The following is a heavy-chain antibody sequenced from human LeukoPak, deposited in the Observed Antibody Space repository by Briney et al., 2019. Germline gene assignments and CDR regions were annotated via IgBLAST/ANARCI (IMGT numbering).Heavy chain of an antibody. D-gene: IGHD2-2*01. CDR2: INHSGST. CDR3: ATAISEFDAFDI. V-gene: IGHV4-34*01. CDR1: GGSFSGYY. J-gene: IGHJ3*02. Sequence: SETLSLTCAVYGGSFSGYYWSWIRQPPGKGLEWIGEINHSGSTNYNPSLKSRVTISVDTSKNQFSLKLSSVTAADTAVYYCATAISEFDAFDIWGQGTMVTVSS.